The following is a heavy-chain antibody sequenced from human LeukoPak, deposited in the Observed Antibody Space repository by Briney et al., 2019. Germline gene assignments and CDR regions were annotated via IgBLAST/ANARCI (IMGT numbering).Heavy chain of an antibody. CDR3: AKGTYYDFWSGFDY. CDR1: GYTFTSYD. Sequence: SVKVSCKASGYTFTSYDINWVRQAPGQGLEWMGGIIPIFGTANYAQKFQGRVTITTDESTSTAYMELSSLRSEDTAVYYCAKGTYYDFWSGFDYWGQGTLVTVSS. V-gene: IGHV1-69*05. D-gene: IGHD3-3*01. CDR2: IIPIFGTA. J-gene: IGHJ4*02.